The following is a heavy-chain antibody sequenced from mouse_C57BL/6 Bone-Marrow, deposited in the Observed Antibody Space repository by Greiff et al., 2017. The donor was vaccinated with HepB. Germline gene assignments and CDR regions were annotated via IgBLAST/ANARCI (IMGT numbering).Heavy chain of an antibody. CDR3: ARDDYWYFDV. CDR2: IHPNSGST. CDR1: GYTFTSYW. D-gene: IGHD2-3*01. V-gene: IGHV1-64*01. Sequence: QVQLKQPGAELVKPGASVKLSCKASGYTFTSYWMHWVKQRPGQGLEWIGMIHPNSGSTNYNEKFKSKATLTVDKSSSTAYMQLSSLTSEDSAVYYCARDDYWYFDVWGTGTTVTVSS. J-gene: IGHJ1*03.